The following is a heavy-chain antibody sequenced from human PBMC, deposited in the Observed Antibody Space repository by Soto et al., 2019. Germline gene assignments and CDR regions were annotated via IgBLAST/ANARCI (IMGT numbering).Heavy chain of an antibody. CDR2: IDPTDSYT. CDR3: ARSPWVYPNWFDP. Sequence: PGESLKISCKSSGYRFTSYWISWVRQMPGKGPEWMGRIDPTDSYTNYSPSFQGHVTIVADKSISTAYMELRSLRSDDTAVYYCARSPWVYPNWFDPWGQGTLVTVSS. J-gene: IGHJ5*02. CDR1: GYRFTSYW. D-gene: IGHD7-27*01. V-gene: IGHV5-10-1*01.